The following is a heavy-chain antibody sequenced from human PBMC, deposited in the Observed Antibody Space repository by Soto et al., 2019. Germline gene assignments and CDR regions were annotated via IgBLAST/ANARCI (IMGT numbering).Heavy chain of an antibody. Sequence: VGSLRLSCAASGFAFSSYWMHWVRQAPGKGLVWVSRIDPYETGINYADSVKGRFTISRDNAKNTLYLQMNSLRAEDTAVYYCTSGTFGGRDSWGQGTLVTVSS. CDR3: TSGTFGGRDS. V-gene: IGHV3-74*01. CDR2: IDPYETGI. J-gene: IGHJ4*02. D-gene: IGHD2-15*01. CDR1: GFAFSSYW.